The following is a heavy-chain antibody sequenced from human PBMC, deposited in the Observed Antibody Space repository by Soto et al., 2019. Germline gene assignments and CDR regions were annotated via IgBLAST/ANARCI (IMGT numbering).Heavy chain of an antibody. CDR1: GYSLMRYG. Sequence: ASVKLSCTSSGYSLMRYGISWVRQAAGQGLEWMGWISTYNSNEKYAQKFQGRVTLTIDTSTNTAYMELRSLTPDDTAVYYCAREGYCSSTGFAIYYPVFLHKDLWGQGTTAPVSS. J-gene: IGHJ6*02. D-gene: IGHD2-2*01. CDR2: ISTYNSNE. CDR3: AREGYCSSTGFAIYYPVFLHKDL. V-gene: IGHV1-18*01.